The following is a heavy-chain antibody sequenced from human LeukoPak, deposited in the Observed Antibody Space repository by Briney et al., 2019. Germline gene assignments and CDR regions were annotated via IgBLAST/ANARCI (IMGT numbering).Heavy chain of an antibody. Sequence: PSETLSLTCTVSGGSISSYYWSWIRQPPGERLEGIGQIYYSGSTNYNPSLKSRVTTSVDTSKNQFSLQLSSVTAADTAVYYCASRSSIWSGYQDTLYYFDSWGRGTLVTVSS. V-gene: IGHV4-59*01. CDR3: ASRSSIWSGYQDTLYYFDS. CDR1: GGSISSYY. J-gene: IGHJ4*02. CDR2: IYYSGST. D-gene: IGHD3-3*01.